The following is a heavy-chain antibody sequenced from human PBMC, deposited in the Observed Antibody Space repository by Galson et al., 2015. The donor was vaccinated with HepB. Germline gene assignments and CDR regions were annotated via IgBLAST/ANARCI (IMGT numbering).Heavy chain of an antibody. J-gene: IGHJ4*02. CDR2: IYPDDSDT. Sequence: QSGAEVKQPGESLRISCQTSGYSYTPYWIGWVRHVPGKGLQYIGIIYPDDSDTRYSPVFQGQVTISADRPSNTVYLQWDSLRTSDTAFYYCATSPTFFGDPRTYFGFWGQGTLVTVSS. V-gene: IGHV5-51*01. D-gene: IGHD4-17*01. CDR3: ATSPTFFGDPRTYFGF. CDR1: GYSYTPYW.